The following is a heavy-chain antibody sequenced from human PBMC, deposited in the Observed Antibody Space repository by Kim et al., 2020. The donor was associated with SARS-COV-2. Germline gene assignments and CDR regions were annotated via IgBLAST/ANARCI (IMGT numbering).Heavy chain of an antibody. Sequence: YYADSMKGRFTISRDNSKNTLYLQMNSLRAEDTALYYCARDPIPHTSGLSYWGQGTLVTVSS. J-gene: IGHJ4*02. D-gene: IGHD6-19*01. V-gene: IGHV3-30*07. CDR3: ARDPIPHTSGLSY.